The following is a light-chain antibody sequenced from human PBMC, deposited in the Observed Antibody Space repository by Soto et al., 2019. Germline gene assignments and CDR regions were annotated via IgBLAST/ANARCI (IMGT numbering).Light chain of an antibody. Sequence: QSALTQPRSVSDSPGQSVTISCAGTSSDVGGYDYVSWYQHHPGKVPKLMIYGVNKRPSGVPDRFSGSKSGNTASLTISGLQADDEADYYCCSYAGSYTRYVFGSGTKVTVL. CDR3: CSYAGSYTRYV. CDR2: GVN. J-gene: IGLJ1*01. V-gene: IGLV2-11*01. CDR1: SSDVGGYDY.